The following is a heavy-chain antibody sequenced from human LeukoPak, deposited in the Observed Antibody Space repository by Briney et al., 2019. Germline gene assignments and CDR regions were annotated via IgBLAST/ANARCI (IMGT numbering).Heavy chain of an antibody. V-gene: IGHV4-39*07. CDR2: IYYSGST. D-gene: IGHD4-11*01. Sequence: SETLSLTCTVSGGSVSSSSYYWGWIRQPPGKGLEWIGSIYYSGSTYYNPSLKSRVTISVDTSKNQFSLKLTSVTAADTATYYCARTGGYSSPLGFWGQGTLVTVSS. CDR3: ARTGGYSSPLGF. J-gene: IGHJ4*02. CDR1: GGSVSSSSYY.